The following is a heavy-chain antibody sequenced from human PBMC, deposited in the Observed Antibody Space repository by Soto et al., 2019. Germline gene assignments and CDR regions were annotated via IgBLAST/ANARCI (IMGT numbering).Heavy chain of an antibody. CDR2: INHSGST. CDR3: ARARPAGLRPFDS. V-gene: IGHV4-34*01. J-gene: IGHJ4*02. CDR1: GGSFSGYY. Sequence: QVQLRQWGAGLLKPSETLSLTCAVYGGSFSGYYWSWIRQPPGKGLEWIGEINHSGSTNYNPSLKSRVTTSVDTPKNQFSLKLNSVTAADTAVYYCARARPAGLRPFDSWGQGTLVTVSS. D-gene: IGHD3-16*01.